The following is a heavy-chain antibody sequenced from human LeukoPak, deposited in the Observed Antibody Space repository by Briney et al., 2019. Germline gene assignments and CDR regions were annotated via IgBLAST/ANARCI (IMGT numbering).Heavy chain of an antibody. CDR3: ASNDYGDYGGVGPLDY. CDR2: INPSGGST. CDR1: GYTFTGYY. V-gene: IGHV1-46*01. D-gene: IGHD4-17*01. Sequence: ASVKVSCKASGYTFTGYYMHWVRQGPGQGLEWMGIINPSGGSTSYAQKFQGRVTMTRDMSTSTVYMELSSLRSEDTAVYYCASNDYGDYGGVGPLDYWGQGTLVTVSS. J-gene: IGHJ4*02.